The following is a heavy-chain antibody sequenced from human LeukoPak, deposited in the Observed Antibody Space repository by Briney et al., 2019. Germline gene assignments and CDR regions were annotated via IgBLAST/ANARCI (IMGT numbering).Heavy chain of an antibody. CDR3: ARAPRDSSSSNYMRRFDY. J-gene: IGHJ4*02. D-gene: IGHD3-22*01. CDR1: GYSISSDNY. V-gene: IGHV4-38-2*01. CDR2: IYHSGST. Sequence: PSETLSLTCAVSGYSISSDNYWVCIRHPPGQGLEWSGGIYHSGSTYYTPSLKSRVTMSVDTSKNQFSLKLSSVTAADTAVYYCARAPRDSSSSNYMRRFDYWGQGTLVTVSS.